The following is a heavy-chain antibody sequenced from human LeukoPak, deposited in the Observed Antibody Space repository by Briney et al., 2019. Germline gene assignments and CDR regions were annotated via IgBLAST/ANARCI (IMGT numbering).Heavy chain of an antibody. D-gene: IGHD6-6*01. CDR1: GYTFTGYY. CDR3: ARDRVSSSADRFDY. J-gene: IGHJ4*02. CDR2: INPNSGGT. Sequence: ASVKVPCKASGYTFTGYYMHWVRQAPGQGLEWMGWINPNSGGTNYAQKFQGRVTMTRDTSISTAYMELSRLRSDDTAVYYCARDRVSSSADRFDYWGQGTLVTVSS. V-gene: IGHV1-2*02.